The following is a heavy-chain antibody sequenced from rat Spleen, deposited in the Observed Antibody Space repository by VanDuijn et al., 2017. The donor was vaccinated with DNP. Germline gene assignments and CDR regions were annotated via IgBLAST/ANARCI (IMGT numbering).Heavy chain of an antibody. CDR2: ITNSGGSA. D-gene: IGHD1-11*01. CDR1: GFTFSYYG. CDR3: TTDFERGY. J-gene: IGHJ2*01. Sequence: EVQLVESGGGLVQPGRSLKLSCATSGFTFSYYGMAWVRQAPTKGLEWVASITNSGGSAYYRDSVKGRFTISRDNAKSTLYLQMDSLRSADTATYYCTTDFERGYWGQGVMVTVSS. V-gene: IGHV5-27*01.